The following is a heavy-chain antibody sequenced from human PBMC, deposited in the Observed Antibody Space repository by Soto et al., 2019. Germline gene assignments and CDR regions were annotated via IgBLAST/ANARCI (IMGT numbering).Heavy chain of an antibody. CDR2: ISNTGRTI. CDR1: GFTFSDFY. V-gene: IGHV3-11*01. Sequence: QVQLVESGGDLVKPGGSLRLSCAASGFTFSDFYMSWVRQTPGRGLEWISYISNTGRTIYYADSVKGRFTISRDNAQASLFLPVNRLTDESTGPYCCARDGAVFDFFSGLPGVFGGQGTRVTVCS. CDR3: ARDGAVFDFFSGLPGVF. D-gene: IGHD3-16*02. J-gene: IGHJ4*02.